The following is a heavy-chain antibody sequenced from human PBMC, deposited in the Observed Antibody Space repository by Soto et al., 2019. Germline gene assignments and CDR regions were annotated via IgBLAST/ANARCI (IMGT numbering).Heavy chain of an antibody. CDR2: TYYRSNWRH. J-gene: IGHJ4*02. CDR1: VDSVSSNTAA. CDR3: ARGVVGSGFDL. D-gene: IGHD6-19*01. Sequence: SQTLSLTCAISVDSVSSNTAAWNLISSSPSRGLEWLGRTYYRSNWRHDYAVSVKSRITVKPDTSKNHFSLQLNSVTPDDTAVYYCARGVVGSGFDLWGQGTLVTVSS. V-gene: IGHV6-1*01.